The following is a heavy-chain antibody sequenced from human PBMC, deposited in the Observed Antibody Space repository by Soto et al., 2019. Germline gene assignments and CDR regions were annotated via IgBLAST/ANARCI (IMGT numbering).Heavy chain of an antibody. CDR2: IKSKNNGGTI. CDR3: AKDREVSFVSFSYDFWSGYSSWFDP. CDR1: GFTFNTAW. V-gene: IGHV3-15*07. D-gene: IGHD3-3*01. Sequence: PGGSLRLSCAASGFTFNTAWMNWVRQTPGKGLEWIGRIKSKNNGGTIDYAAPVKGRFTISRDDSKNTLYLQMNSLKTEDTAVYYCAKDREVSFVSFSYDFWSGYSSWFDPWGHGSLVTVSS. J-gene: IGHJ5*02.